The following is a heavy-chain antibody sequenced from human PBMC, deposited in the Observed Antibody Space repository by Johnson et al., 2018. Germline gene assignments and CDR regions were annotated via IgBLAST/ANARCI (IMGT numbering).Heavy chain of an antibody. J-gene: IGHJ6*03. Sequence: VQLVESGGGLVQPGRSXRLSCAASGFTFDDYAMHWVRQAPGKGLEWVSGISWNSGSIGYADSVQGRFTISRDNAKNSLYLQMNSLRAEDTALYYCAKDIGAGHDPYYMDVWGKGTTVTVSS. V-gene: IGHV3-9*01. CDR3: AKDIGAGHDPYYMDV. D-gene: IGHD6-25*01. CDR2: ISWNSGSI. CDR1: GFTFDDYA.